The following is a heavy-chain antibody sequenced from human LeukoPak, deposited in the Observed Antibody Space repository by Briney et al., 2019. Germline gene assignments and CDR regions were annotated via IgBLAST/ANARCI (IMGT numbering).Heavy chain of an antibody. CDR3: ATAHMVRGAPHAFDI. D-gene: IGHD3-10*01. CDR2: IYYSGST. Sequence: SETLSLTCTVSGGSISSYYWSWIRQPPGKGLEWIGYIYYSGSTNYNPSLKSRVTISVDTSKNQFSLKLSSVTAADTAVYYCATAHMVRGAPHAFDIWGQGTMVTVSS. J-gene: IGHJ3*02. CDR1: GGSISSYY. V-gene: IGHV4-59*01.